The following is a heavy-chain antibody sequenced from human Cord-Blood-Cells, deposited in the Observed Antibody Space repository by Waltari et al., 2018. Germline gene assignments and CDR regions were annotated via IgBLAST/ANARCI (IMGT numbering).Heavy chain of an antibody. Sequence: QVQLVQSGAEVKKPGASVRVSCTASGYTFTGYYMHWVRQAPGQGLEWMGWINPNRGGTNCAQKFEGRVTMTRDTSISTVYMELSRLRSCDTAVYYCASLGSTFFDYWGHGTLVTVSS. CDR1: GYTFTGYY. V-gene: IGHV1-2*02. CDR3: ASLGSTFFDY. J-gene: IGHJ4*01. CDR2: INPNRGGT.